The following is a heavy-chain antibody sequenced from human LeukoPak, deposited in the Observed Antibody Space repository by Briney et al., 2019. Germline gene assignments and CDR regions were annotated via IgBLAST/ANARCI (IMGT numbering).Heavy chain of an antibody. D-gene: IGHD1/OR15-1a*01. CDR3: AREAYNWNIDVFDI. CDR2: INTNTGNP. Sequence: ASVKVSCKASGYTFTSYAMNWVRQAPGQGLEWMGWINTNTGNPTYAQGFTGRFVFSLDTSASTAYLQISSLKADDTAVYYCAREAYNWNIDVFDIWGQGTMVTVSS. J-gene: IGHJ3*02. CDR1: GYTFTSYA. V-gene: IGHV7-4-1*02.